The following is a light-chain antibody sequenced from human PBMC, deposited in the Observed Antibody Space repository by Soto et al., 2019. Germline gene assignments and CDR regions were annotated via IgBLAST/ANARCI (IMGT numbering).Light chain of an antibody. CDR1: QSVRSK. J-gene: IGKJ5*01. V-gene: IGKV3-15*01. CDR2: DAS. CDR3: QQYNNWPPIT. Sequence: IVMTQSPGTLSVSPGERATLSCRASQSVRSKLAWYQQKPGQAPRLLIYDASTRATGIPARFSGSGSGTEFTLTISSLQSEDFAVYYWQQYNNWPPITFGQGTRLEIK.